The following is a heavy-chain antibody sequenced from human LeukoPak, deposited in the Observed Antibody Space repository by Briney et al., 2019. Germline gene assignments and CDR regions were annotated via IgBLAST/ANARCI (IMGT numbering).Heavy chain of an antibody. CDR2: SNGDGSST. Sequence: GGSLRLSCAASGFTFSSYWMHWVRQAPGKGLLWVSRSNGDGSSTAYADSMKGRFTISRDNAKNILYLQMNSLRAEDAALYYCARAGYCSGGNCYSSYYDYWGQGTLVTVSS. CDR1: GFTFSSYW. CDR3: ARAGYCSGGNCYSSYYDY. J-gene: IGHJ4*02. V-gene: IGHV3-74*01. D-gene: IGHD2-15*01.